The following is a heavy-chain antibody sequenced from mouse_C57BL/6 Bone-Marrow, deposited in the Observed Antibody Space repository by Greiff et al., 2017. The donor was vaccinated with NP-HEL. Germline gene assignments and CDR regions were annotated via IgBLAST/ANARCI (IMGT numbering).Heavy chain of an antibody. J-gene: IGHJ4*01. Sequence: QVHVKQSGAELVKPGASVKLSCKASGYTFTSYWMHWVKQRPGQGLEWIGMIHPNSGSTNYNEKFKSKATLTVDKSSSTAYMQLSSLTSEDSAVYYCATNWDYAMDYWGQGTSVTVSS. V-gene: IGHV1-64*01. CDR1: GYTFTSYW. D-gene: IGHD4-1*01. CDR3: ATNWDYAMDY. CDR2: IHPNSGST.